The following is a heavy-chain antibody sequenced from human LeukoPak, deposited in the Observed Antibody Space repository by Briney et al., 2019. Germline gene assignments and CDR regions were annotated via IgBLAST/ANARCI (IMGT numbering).Heavy chain of an antibody. CDR3: ARSDYYGLGSYNWFFDL. Sequence: SETLSLTCSVSGGYIGKFYWGWIRQSPGMGLEWIGYAYYSGTTRYNRSFRGRVSVSADDSRNLFSLRLRSVTAADTAVYYCARSDYYGLGSYNWFFDLWGRGTLVTVSS. J-gene: IGHJ2*01. CDR1: GGYIGKFY. D-gene: IGHD3-16*01. V-gene: IGHV4-59*01. CDR2: AYYSGTT.